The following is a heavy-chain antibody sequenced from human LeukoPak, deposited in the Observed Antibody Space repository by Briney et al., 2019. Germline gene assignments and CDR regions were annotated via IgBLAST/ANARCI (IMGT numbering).Heavy chain of an antibody. Sequence: ASVKVSCKASGYTFTSYGISWVRQAPGQGLEWMGWINPKSGGTNYAQKFQGRVTMTRDTSISTAYMELSRLRSDDTAVYYCARGTNIYGSGRDWFDPWGQGTLVTVSS. CDR2: INPKSGGT. V-gene: IGHV1-2*02. D-gene: IGHD3-10*01. CDR3: ARGTNIYGSGRDWFDP. J-gene: IGHJ5*02. CDR1: GYTFTSYG.